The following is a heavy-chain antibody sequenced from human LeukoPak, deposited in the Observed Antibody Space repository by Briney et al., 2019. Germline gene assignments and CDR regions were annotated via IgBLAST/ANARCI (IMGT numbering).Heavy chain of an antibody. V-gene: IGHV1-69*05. D-gene: IGHD4-17*01. CDR3: ARLTTLTPGNRAFDI. CDR2: IIPIFGTA. J-gene: IGHJ3*02. CDR1: GGTFSSYA. Sequence: SVKVSCKASGGTFSSYAISWVRQAPGQELEWMGGIIPIFGTANYAQKFQGRVTITTDESTSTAYMELSSLRSEDTAVYYCARLTTLTPGNRAFDIWGQGTMVTVSS.